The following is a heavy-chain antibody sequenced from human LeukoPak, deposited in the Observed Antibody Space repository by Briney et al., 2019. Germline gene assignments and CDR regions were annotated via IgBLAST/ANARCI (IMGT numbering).Heavy chain of an antibody. V-gene: IGHV1-2*02. CDR2: INPNSGGT. D-gene: IGHD6-6*01. CDR1: GYTFTGYY. CDR3: ARVSSGYNWFDP. J-gene: IGHJ5*02. Sequence: ASVKVSCKASGYTFTGYYVHWVRQAPGQGLEWMGWINPNSGGTNYAQKFQGRVTMTRDTSISTAYMELSRLRSDDTAVYYCARVSSGYNWFDPWGQGTLVTVSS.